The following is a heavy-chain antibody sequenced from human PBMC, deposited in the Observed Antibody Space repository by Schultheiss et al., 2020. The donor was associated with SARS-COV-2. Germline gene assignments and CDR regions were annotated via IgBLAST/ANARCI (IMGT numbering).Heavy chain of an antibody. CDR1: GGTFSSYA. CDR3: ARMEAARKVRGDY. D-gene: IGHD2-15*01. V-gene: IGHV1-69*06. CDR2: IIPIFGTA. J-gene: IGHJ4*02. Sequence: SVKVSCKASGGTFSSYAISWVRQAPGQGLEWMGGIIPIFGTANYAQKFQGRVTITADKSTSTAYMELSSLRSEDTAVYYCARMEAARKVRGDYWGQGTLVTVSS.